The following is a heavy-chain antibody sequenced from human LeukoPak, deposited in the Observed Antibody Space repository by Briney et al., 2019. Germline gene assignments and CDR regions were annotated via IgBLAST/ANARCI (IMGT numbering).Heavy chain of an antibody. CDR2: IYPGDSDT. CDR1: GYSFTSYW. J-gene: IGHJ4*02. D-gene: IGHD3-9*01. Sequence: GESLKISCKGSGYSFTSYWIGWVRQMHGKGLEWMGIIYPGDSDTRYSPSFQGQVTISADKSISTAYLQWSSLKASDTAMYYCARHPSALRYFTGGFDYWGQGTLVTVSS. CDR3: ARHPSALRYFTGGFDY. V-gene: IGHV5-51*01.